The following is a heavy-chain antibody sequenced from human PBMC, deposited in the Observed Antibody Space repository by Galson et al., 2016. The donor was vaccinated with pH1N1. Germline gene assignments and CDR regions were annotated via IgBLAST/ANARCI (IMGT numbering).Heavy chain of an antibody. V-gene: IGHV3-48*04. D-gene: IGHD3-3*01. Sequence: SLRLSCAASTFTFSRHCMNWVRQAPGKGLEWISYIRGDSTRIFYADSVKGRFTISRDNAKNSLYLHMNSLRVEDTAVYYCVRDDYESWSGYDAFDIWGQGTMVTVSS. J-gene: IGHJ3*02. CDR1: TFTFSRHC. CDR2: IRGDSTRI. CDR3: VRDDYESWSGYDAFDI.